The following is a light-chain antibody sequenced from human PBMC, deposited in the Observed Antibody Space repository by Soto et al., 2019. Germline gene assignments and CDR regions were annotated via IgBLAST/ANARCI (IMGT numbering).Light chain of an antibody. Sequence: DIQMTQSPSTLSASVGDRVTITCRASQSISSWLAWYQQKPGKAPKLLIYKASTLKSGVPSRFSGSGSGTEFTLTISSLQPDDFAAYYCQQYSSYWTFGQGTRVEIK. J-gene: IGKJ1*01. CDR3: QQYSSYWT. CDR1: QSISSW. V-gene: IGKV1-5*03. CDR2: KAS.